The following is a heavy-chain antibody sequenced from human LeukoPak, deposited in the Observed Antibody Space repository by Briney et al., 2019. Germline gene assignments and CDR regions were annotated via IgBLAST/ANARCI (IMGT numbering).Heavy chain of an antibody. CDR2: IYTSGRT. D-gene: IGHD1-26*01. CDR1: GDSISGYY. CDR3: ARGLSGSYRYYYYYMDV. V-gene: IGHV4-4*07. J-gene: IGHJ6*03. Sequence: PSETLSLTCTVSGDSISGYYWTWIRQPAGKGLEWIGRIYTSGRTSYNSSLMSRLTLSIDTSKNQFSLNLSSVTAADTAVYYCARGLSGSYRYYYYYMDVWGKGTTVTVSS.